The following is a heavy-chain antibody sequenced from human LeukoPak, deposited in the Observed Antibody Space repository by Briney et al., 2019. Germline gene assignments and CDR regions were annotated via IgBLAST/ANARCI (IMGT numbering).Heavy chain of an antibody. J-gene: IGHJ4*02. V-gene: IGHV3-23*01. Sequence: GGSLRLSCAASGFTFSSYAMNWVRQAPRKGLEWVSAISGSGDGTYYADSVKGRLTISRDNSRNTLYLQMNSLRAEDTALYYCAKASGTALTYGDYWGQGTLVTVSS. CDR1: GFTFSSYA. D-gene: IGHD1-1*01. CDR3: AKASGTALTYGDY. CDR2: ISGSGDGT.